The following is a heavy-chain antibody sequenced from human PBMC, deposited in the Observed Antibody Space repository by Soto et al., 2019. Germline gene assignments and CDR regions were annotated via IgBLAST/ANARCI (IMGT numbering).Heavy chain of an antibody. Sequence: SETLSLTCTVSGGSISSGDYYWSWIRQPPGKGLEWIGYIYYSGSTYYNPSLKSRVTISVDTSKNQFSLKLSSVTAADTAVYYCARADSNYYWFDPWGQGTLVIVSS. CDR1: GGSISSGDYY. CDR2: IYYSGST. D-gene: IGHD1-7*01. J-gene: IGHJ5*02. CDR3: ARADSNYYWFDP. V-gene: IGHV4-30-4*01.